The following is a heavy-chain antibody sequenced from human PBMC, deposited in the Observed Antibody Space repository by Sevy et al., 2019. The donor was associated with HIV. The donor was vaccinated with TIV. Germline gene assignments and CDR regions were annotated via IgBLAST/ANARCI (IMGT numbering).Heavy chain of an antibody. Sequence: GGSLRLSCAASGFTFSDYYMSWIRQAPGKGLEWVSYISSSGSTIYYADSVKGRFTISRDNAKNSLYLQMNSLRAEDTAVYYCASPPPNYSPNNRFDPWGQGTLVTVSS. V-gene: IGHV3-11*01. CDR1: GFTFSDYY. D-gene: IGHD3-10*01. CDR3: ASPPPNYSPNNRFDP. J-gene: IGHJ5*02. CDR2: ISSSGSTI.